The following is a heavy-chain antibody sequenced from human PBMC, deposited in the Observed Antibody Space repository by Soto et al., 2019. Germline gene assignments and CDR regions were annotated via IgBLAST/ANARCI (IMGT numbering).Heavy chain of an antibody. V-gene: IGHV3-66*01. CDR3: ARDPASGGDGFDI. D-gene: IGHD3-10*01. J-gene: IGHJ3*02. Sequence: GGSLRLSCAASGLTVSDNYMNWVRQAPGKGLEWVSIIHSGGSTNYADSVKGRFTVSRDKSKNTVYLQMNSLRAEDTALYYCARDPASGGDGFDIWGQGTTVNVSS. CDR1: GLTVSDNY. CDR2: IHSGGST.